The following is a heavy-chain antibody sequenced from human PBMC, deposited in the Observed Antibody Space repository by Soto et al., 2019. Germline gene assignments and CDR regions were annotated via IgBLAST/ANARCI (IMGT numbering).Heavy chain of an antibody. J-gene: IGHJ6*02. Sequence: SETLSLTCAVSGGSISSGGYSWSWIRQPPGKGLEWIGYIYHSGSTYYNPSLKSRVTISVDRSKSQFSLNLSSVTAADTAIYFCARVPVRKYYRAGAYQNYHFGMDVWGQGTTVTVSS. V-gene: IGHV4-30-2*01. CDR2: IYHSGST. D-gene: IGHD3-10*01. CDR3: ARVPVRKYYRAGAYQNYHFGMDV. CDR1: GGSISSGGYS.